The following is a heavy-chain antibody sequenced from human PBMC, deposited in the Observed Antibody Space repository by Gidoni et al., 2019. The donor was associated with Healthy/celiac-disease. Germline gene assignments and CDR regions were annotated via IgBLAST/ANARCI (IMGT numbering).Heavy chain of an antibody. D-gene: IGHD3-22*01. Sequence: QLQLQESGPGLVKPSETLSLTCTVSGGSISSSSYYWGWIRQPPGKGLEWIGGIYYSGSTYYNPSLKSRVTISVDTSKNQFSLKLSSVTAADTAVYYCAHEEVVNNVNFDYWGQGTLVTVSS. V-gene: IGHV4-39*01. CDR3: AHEEVVNNVNFDY. CDR2: IYYSGST. J-gene: IGHJ4*02. CDR1: GGSISSSSYY.